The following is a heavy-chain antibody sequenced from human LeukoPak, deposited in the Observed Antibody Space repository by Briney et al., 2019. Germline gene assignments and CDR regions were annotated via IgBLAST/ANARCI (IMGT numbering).Heavy chain of an antibody. Sequence: SETLSLTCTVSGGSISSYYWSGIRQPPGKGLEWIGYIYYSGSTNYNPSLKSRVTISVDTSKNQFSLKLSSVTAADTAVYYCARGKRYSSGYFDYWGQGTLVTVSS. CDR3: ARGKRYSSGYFDY. J-gene: IGHJ4*02. D-gene: IGHD6-19*01. CDR1: GGSISSYY. V-gene: IGHV4-59*01. CDR2: IYYSGST.